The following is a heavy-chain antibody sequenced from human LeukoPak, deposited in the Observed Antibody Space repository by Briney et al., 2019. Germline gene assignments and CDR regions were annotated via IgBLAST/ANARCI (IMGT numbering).Heavy chain of an antibody. Sequence: SETLSLTCTVSGGSISSSSYYWGWIRQPPGKGLEWIGSICYSGSTYYNPSLKSRVTISVDTSKNQFSLKLSSVTAADTAVYYCARLTRITMILRAFDIWGQGTMVTVSS. CDR1: GGSISSSSYY. J-gene: IGHJ3*02. D-gene: IGHD3-22*01. V-gene: IGHV4-39*01. CDR2: ICYSGST. CDR3: ARLTRITMILRAFDI.